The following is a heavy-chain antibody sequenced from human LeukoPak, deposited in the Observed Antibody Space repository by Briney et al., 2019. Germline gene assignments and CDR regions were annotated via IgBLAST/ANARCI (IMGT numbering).Heavy chain of an antibody. CDR1: GFTFSSYA. CDR3: AREKSGYDGNYFDY. D-gene: IGHD5-12*01. J-gene: IGHJ4*02. Sequence: PGGSLRLSCAASGFTFSSYAMHWVRQAPGKGLEWVAVISYDGSNKYYADSVKGRFTISRDNSKNTLYLQMNSLRAEDTAVYYYAREKSGYDGNYFDYWGQGTLVTVSS. CDR2: ISYDGSNK. V-gene: IGHV3-30*04.